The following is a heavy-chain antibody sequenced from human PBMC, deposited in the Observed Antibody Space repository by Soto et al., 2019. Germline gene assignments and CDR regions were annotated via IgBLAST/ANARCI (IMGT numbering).Heavy chain of an antibody. V-gene: IGHV1-69*13. D-gene: IGHD2-2*01. CDR2: IIPIFGTA. CDR1: GGTFSSYA. Sequence: SVKVSCKASGGTFSSYAISWVRQAPGQGLEWMGGIIPIFGTANYAQKFQGRVTITADESTSTAYMELSSLRSDDTAVYYCARDLPDYALIRAFHPPEYYYGMDVWGQGTTVTVSS. J-gene: IGHJ6*02. CDR3: ARDLPDYALIRAFHPPEYYYGMDV.